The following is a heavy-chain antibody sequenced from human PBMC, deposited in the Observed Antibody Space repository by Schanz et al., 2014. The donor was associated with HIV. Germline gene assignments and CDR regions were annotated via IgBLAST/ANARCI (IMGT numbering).Heavy chain of an antibody. Sequence: QVQLVQSGAEVKKPGSSVKVSCKASGGTFMTYAISWVRQAPGQGLEWMGGIMPILGTADYAQKFQGRVTITADKSTSTAYMELRSLRLEDTAVYYCAREGGNLVEGGYFFDYWGQGTLVTVSS. V-gene: IGHV1-69*06. J-gene: IGHJ4*02. CDR2: IMPILGTA. CDR3: AREGGNLVEGGYFFDY. CDR1: GGTFMTYA. D-gene: IGHD2-15*01.